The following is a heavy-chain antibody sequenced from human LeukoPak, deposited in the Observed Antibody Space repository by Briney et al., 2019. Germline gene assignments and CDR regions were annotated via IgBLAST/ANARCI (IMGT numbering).Heavy chain of an antibody. CDR2: IYYSGST. J-gene: IGHJ3*02. Sequence: SETLSLTCTVSGGSISSSSYYWGWIRQPPGKGLEWIGSIYYSGSTYYNPSLKSRVTISVDTSKNQFSLKLSSVTAADTAVYYCARHRPSAYCGGDCYSYTFDIWGQGTMVTVSS. V-gene: IGHV4-39*01. CDR3: ARHRPSAYCGGDCYSYTFDI. CDR1: GGSISSSSYY. D-gene: IGHD2-21*02.